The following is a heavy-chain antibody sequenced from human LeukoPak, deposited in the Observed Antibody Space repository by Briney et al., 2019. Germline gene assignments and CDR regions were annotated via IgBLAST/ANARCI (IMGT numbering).Heavy chain of an antibody. CDR3: ARDVGTTGWHTFDY. CDR1: GDSVSSNNGA. J-gene: IGHJ4*02. Sequence: PSQTLSLTCAISGDSVSSNNGAWNWIRQSPSRGLEWLGRTYYRSKWYNDYAGSLISRITISPDTSKNQFSLQLYSVTPEDTAVYYCARDVGTTGWHTFDYWGQGTLVTVPS. CDR2: TYYRSKWYN. D-gene: IGHD3-9*01. V-gene: IGHV6-1*01.